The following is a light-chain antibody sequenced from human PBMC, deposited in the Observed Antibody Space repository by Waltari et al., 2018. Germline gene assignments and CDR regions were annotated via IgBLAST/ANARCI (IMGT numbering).Light chain of an antibody. J-gene: IGKJ4*01. CDR1: QTISNW. Sequence: DIQMTQSPSTLSASVGDRVTITCRASQTISNWLAWYQQKPGKAPEVLIYKASSLESGVPSRFSGSGSGTEFTRTISSLQPDDFATYYCQHYNNYPLTIGGGTKVEIK. CDR2: KAS. CDR3: QHYNNYPLT. V-gene: IGKV1-5*03.